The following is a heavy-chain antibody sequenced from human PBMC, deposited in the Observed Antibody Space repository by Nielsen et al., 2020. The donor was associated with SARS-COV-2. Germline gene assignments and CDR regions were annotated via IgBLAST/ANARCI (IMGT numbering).Heavy chain of an antibody. V-gene: IGHV3-9*01. J-gene: IGHJ4*02. CDR3: ATEVIRAGSFDS. CDR2: ISWNSGSI. Sequence: SLKISCAASGFTFDDYAMHWVRQAPGKGLEWVSGISWNSGSIGYADSVKGRFTISRDNAKNSLYLQMNRLRAEDTAIYYCATEVIRAGSFDSWGPGTLVTVSS. CDR1: GFTFDDYA.